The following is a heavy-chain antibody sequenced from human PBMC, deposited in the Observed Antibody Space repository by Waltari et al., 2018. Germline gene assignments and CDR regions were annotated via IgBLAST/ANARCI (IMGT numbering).Heavy chain of an antibody. Sequence: EVQLVNSGGGLVQPEGSLRLSCAASAFFFTDYWLDWGRQAPGKGLVWVSRMKTDGTSITYADSVKGRFTISRDSAKNTYYLQMNSLRAEDTAVYYCTRNPGYWGQGTLVTVSS. CDR1: AFFFTDYW. J-gene: IGHJ4*02. CDR2: MKTDGTSI. CDR3: TRNPGY. V-gene: IGHV3-74*03.